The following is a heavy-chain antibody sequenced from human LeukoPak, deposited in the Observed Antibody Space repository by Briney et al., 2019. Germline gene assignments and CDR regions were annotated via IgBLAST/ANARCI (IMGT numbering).Heavy chain of an antibody. CDR1: GGTFSSYA. J-gene: IGHJ6*02. CDR2: IIPIFGTA. Sequence: ASVKVSCKASGGTFSSYAISWVRQAPGQGLEWMGGIIPIFGTANYAQKFQGRVTITADESTSTAYMELSSLRSEDTAVYYCARATTDYYYYYGMDVWGQGTTVTVSS. CDR3: ARATTDYYYYYGMDV. D-gene: IGHD1-14*01. V-gene: IGHV1-69*13.